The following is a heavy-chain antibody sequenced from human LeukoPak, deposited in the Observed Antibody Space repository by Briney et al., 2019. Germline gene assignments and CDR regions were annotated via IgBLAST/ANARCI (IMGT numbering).Heavy chain of an antibody. Sequence: ASVKVSCKASGYTFTSYAMHWVRQAPGQRLEWMGWINAGDGNTKYSQKFQGRVTITRDTSASTAYMELSSLRSEDTAVYYCARLDILTHFDYWGQGTLVTVSS. V-gene: IGHV1-3*01. CDR3: ARLDILTHFDY. D-gene: IGHD3-9*01. J-gene: IGHJ4*02. CDR2: INAGDGNT. CDR1: GYTFTSYA.